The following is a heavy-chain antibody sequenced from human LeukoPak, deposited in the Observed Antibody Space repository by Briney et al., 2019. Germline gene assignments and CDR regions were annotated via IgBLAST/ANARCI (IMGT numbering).Heavy chain of an antibody. J-gene: IGHJ5*02. CDR1: GFTFSSYG. D-gene: IGHD3-10*01. CDR3: AKDHITMVRGVRDSWFDP. Sequence: PGSSLRLSCAASGFTFSSYGMHCVRQAPGKGLEWVAVISYDGSNKYYADSVKGRFTISRGNSKNTLYLQLNSLRAEDTAVYYCAKDHITMVRGVRDSWFDPWGQGTLVSVSS. CDR2: ISYDGSNK. V-gene: IGHV3-30*18.